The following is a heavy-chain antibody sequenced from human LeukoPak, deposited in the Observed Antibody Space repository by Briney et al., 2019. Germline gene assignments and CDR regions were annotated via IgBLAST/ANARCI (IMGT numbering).Heavy chain of an antibody. Sequence: GGSLRLSCAASGFTFSSYAMSWVRQAPGKGLEWASAISGSGGSTYYADSVKGRFTISRDNSKNTLYLQMNSLRAEDTAVYYCAKIIVVPAAYNWFDPWGQGTLVTVSS. V-gene: IGHV3-23*01. CDR2: ISGSGGST. CDR1: GFTFSSYA. CDR3: AKIIVVPAAYNWFDP. J-gene: IGHJ5*02. D-gene: IGHD2-2*01.